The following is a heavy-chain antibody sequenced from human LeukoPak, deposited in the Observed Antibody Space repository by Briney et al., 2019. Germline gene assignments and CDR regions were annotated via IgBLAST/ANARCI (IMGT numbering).Heavy chain of an antibody. J-gene: IGHJ4*02. D-gene: IGHD2-15*01. CDR3: ALYCSADNCGYFDY. CDR1: GYSISSSNW. V-gene: IGHV4-28*01. Sequence: SDTLSLTCAVSGYSISSSNWWGWIRQPPGKGLEWIGYIHYSGSTDYNPSLKSRVTMSVDTSENQFPLKLSSVTAVDTAVYYCALYCSADNCGYFDYWGQGTLVTVSS. CDR2: IHYSGST.